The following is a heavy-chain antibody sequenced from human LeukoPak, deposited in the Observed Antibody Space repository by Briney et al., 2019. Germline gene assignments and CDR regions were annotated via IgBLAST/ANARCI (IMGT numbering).Heavy chain of an antibody. J-gene: IGHJ5*02. D-gene: IGHD4-17*01. CDR3: ARYPVTTLDP. Sequence: SETLSLTCAVYGGSFSGYYWSWIRQPPGKGLEWIGEINHSGSANYNPSLKSRVTISVDTSKNQFSLKLSSVTAADTAVYYCARYPVTTLDPWGQGTLVTVSS. CDR1: GGSFSGYY. CDR2: INHSGSA. V-gene: IGHV4-34*01.